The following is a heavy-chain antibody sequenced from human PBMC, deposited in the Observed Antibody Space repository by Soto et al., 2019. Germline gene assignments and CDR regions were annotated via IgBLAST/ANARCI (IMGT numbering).Heavy chain of an antibody. J-gene: IGHJ6*02. CDR2: ISSSSSYI. V-gene: IGHV3-21*01. Sequence: PGGSLRLSCAASGFTFSSYSMNWVRQAPGKGLEWVSSISSSSSYIYYAASVKGRFTISRDNAKNSLYLQMNSLRAEDTAVYYCARDLPRYCSSTSCYTYYYYGMDVWGQGTTVTVSS. CDR3: ARDLPRYCSSTSCYTYYYYGMDV. D-gene: IGHD2-2*02. CDR1: GFTFSSYS.